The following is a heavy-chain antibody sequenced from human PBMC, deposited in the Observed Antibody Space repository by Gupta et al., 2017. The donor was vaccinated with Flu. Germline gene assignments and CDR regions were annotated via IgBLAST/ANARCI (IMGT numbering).Heavy chain of an antibody. CDR1: GGTFSSYA. V-gene: IGHV1-69*01. J-gene: IGHJ4*02. Sequence: QVQLVQSGAEVKKPGSSVKVSCKASGGTFSSYAISWVRPAPGQGLEWMGGIIPIFGTANYAQKFQGRVTITADESTSTAYMELSSLRSEDTAVYYCAREAKQWLVQGSRFDYWGQGTLVTVSS. CDR3: AREAKQWLVQGSRFDY. CDR2: IIPIFGTA. D-gene: IGHD6-19*01.